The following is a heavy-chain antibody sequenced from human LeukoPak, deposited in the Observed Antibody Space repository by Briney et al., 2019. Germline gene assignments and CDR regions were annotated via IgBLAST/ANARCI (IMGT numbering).Heavy chain of an antibody. Sequence: SETLSLTCTVSGGSISSTSYYWGWIRQPPGKGLEGIGSIFYSGSTYYYPSLKSRVTISVDTSKNQFSLKLSSVTAADTAVSYCARTYAQYYYYYMDVWGKGTTVTVSS. D-gene: IGHD3-16*01. CDR2: IFYSGST. J-gene: IGHJ6*03. CDR1: GGSISSTSYY. V-gene: IGHV4-39*07. CDR3: ARTYAQYYYYYMDV.